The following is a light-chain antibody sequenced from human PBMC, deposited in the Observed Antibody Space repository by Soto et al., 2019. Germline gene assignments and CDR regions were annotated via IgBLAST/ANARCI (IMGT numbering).Light chain of an antibody. V-gene: IGKV1-39*01. CDR2: SAS. CDR3: QQTYSAPLT. CDR1: QSITSY. Sequence: DIQMTQSPSSLSASVGDRVSITCRASQSITSYLNWYQQKVGKAPKLLIYSASSLQSGVPSRFSGSGSGTDFTLTISSLQPEDFATYYCQQTYSAPLTFGGGTKVEI. J-gene: IGKJ4*01.